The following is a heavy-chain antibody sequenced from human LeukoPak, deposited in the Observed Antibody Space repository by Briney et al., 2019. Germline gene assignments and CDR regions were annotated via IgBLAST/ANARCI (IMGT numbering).Heavy chain of an antibody. CDR3: ARDSRIAAASY. V-gene: IGHV3-30-3*01. D-gene: IGHD6-13*01. CDR2: ISYDGSNK. Sequence: PGGSLRLSCAASGFTFSSYAMHWVRQAPGKGLEWVAVISYDGSNKYYADSVKGRFTISRDNSKNTLYLQMNSLRAEDTAVYYCARDSRIAAASYWGQGTLVTVSS. CDR1: GFTFSSYA. J-gene: IGHJ4*02.